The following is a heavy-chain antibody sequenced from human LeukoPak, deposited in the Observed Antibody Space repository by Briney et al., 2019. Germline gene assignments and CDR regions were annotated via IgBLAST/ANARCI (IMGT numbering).Heavy chain of an antibody. CDR1: GFTFRSYA. CDR3: ARAVRDSSGPIPDY. V-gene: IGHV3-23*01. Sequence: GGSLRLSCAASGFTFRSYAMRCGRQAPGEGLEWVSAFSGSGGSTYYADSVKGRFTISRDNSKNTLYLQMNSLRAEDTAVYYCARAVRDSSGPIPDYWGQGTLVTVSS. CDR2: FSGSGGST. J-gene: IGHJ4*02. D-gene: IGHD3-22*01.